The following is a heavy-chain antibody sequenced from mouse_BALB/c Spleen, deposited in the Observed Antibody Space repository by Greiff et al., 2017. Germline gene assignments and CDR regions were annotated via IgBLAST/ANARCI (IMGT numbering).Heavy chain of an antibody. D-gene: IGHD3-3*01. V-gene: IGHV5-17*02. CDR1: GFTFSSFG. CDR3: ARGTGYFDG. CDR2: ISSGSSTI. J-gene: IGHJ1*01. Sequence: EVKVVESGGGLVQPGGSRKLSCAASGFTFSSFGMHWVRQAPEKGLEWVAYISSGSSTIYYADTVKGRFTISTDNPKNTLFLQMTSPRSEDTAMYYCARGTGYFDGWGGGTTVTVSS.